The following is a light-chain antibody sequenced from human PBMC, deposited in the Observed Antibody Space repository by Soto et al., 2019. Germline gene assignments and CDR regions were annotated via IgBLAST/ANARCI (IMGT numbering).Light chain of an antibody. CDR1: QSVSSY. CDR2: DAS. V-gene: IGKV3-11*01. J-gene: IGKJ4*01. Sequence: EIVLTQSPATLSLSPGERATLSCRASQSVSSYLAWYQQKPGQAPRLLIYDASNRATSIPARCSGSGSGTDFTLTISSLEPEDFAVYYCQHRSNWPPLTFGGGTKVEIK. CDR3: QHRSNWPPLT.